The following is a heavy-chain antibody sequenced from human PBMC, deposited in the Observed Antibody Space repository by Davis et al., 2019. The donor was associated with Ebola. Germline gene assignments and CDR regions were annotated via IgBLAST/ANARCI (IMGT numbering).Heavy chain of an antibody. CDR1: GFPFSGYW. CDR3: ARHALSLGGRDFDY. D-gene: IGHD2-15*01. V-gene: IGHV3-7*01. J-gene: IGHJ4*02. Sequence: GESLKISCAASGFPFSGYWMSWVRQAPGKGLEWVASIKQDGSEKYHVDSLRGRFTISRDNAKNSRYLQINSLRAEDTAVYHCARHALSLGGRDFDYWGQGTLVAVSS. CDR2: IKQDGSEK.